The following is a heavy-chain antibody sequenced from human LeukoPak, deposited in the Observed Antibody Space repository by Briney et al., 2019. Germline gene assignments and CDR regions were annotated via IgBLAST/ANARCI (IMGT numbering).Heavy chain of an antibody. D-gene: IGHD2-21*02. CDR3: ARADCGGDCYSVV. J-gene: IGHJ4*02. CDR2: IYYSGST. Sequence: SETLSLTCAVYGGSFSGYYWSWIRQPPGKGLEWIGYIYYSGSTNYNPSLKSRVTISVDTSKNQFSLKLSPVTAADTAVYYCARADCGGDCYSVVWGQGTLVTVSS. CDR1: GGSFSGYY. V-gene: IGHV4-59*01.